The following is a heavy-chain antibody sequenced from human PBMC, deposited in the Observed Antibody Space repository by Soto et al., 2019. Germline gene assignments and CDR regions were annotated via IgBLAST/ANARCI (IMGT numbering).Heavy chain of an antibody. CDR3: ARDKEELPLYYFDY. CDR2: IKQDGSEK. J-gene: IGHJ4*02. CDR1: GFTFSSYW. V-gene: IGHV3-7*03. D-gene: IGHD1-26*01. Sequence: EVQLVESGGGLVQPGGSLRLSCAASGFTFSSYWMSWVRQAPGKGLEWVANIKQDGSEKYYVDSVKGRFTISRDNAKNSLYLQMNSLRAEDTAVYYCARDKEELPLYYFDYWGQGTLVTVSS.